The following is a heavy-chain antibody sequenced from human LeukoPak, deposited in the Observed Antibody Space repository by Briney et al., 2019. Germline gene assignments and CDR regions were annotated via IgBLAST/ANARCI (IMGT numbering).Heavy chain of an antibody. CDR1: GYTFTGFY. V-gene: IGHV1-2*02. CDR2: INPNSGGT. Sequence: ASVKVSCKASGYTFTGFYMHWVRQAPGQGLQWMGWINPNSGGTKYAQKFQGRVTMTRDTSISTAYMELSRLRSDDTAVYHCARVYPRIQLWSPLFDSWGQGTLVTVSS. D-gene: IGHD5-18*01. CDR3: ARVYPRIQLWSPLFDS. J-gene: IGHJ4*02.